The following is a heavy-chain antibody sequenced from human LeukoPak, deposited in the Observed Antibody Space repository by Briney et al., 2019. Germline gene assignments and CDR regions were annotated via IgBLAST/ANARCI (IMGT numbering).Heavy chain of an antibody. CDR3: ARRGAFYYDSSGYQEFDY. CDR1: GYSFTSYW. CDR2: IYPGDSDT. J-gene: IGHJ4*02. Sequence: GESLKISCKGSGYSFTSYWIGWVRQMPGKGLEWMGIIYPGDSDTRYSPSFQGQVTISADKSISTAYLQWSSLKASDTAMYYCARRGAFYYDSSGYQEFDYWGQGTLVTVSS. D-gene: IGHD3-22*01. V-gene: IGHV5-51*01.